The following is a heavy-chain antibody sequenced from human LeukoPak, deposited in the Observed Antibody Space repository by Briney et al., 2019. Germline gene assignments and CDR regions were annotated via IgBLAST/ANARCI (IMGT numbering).Heavy chain of an antibody. J-gene: IGHJ5*02. CDR1: GGSISSYY. Sequence: SETLSLTCAVSGGSISSYYWSWIRQPPGKGLEWIGYIYYSGSTNYNPSLKSRVTISVDTSKNQFSLKLSSVTAADTAVYYCARAPWYYYGSGTSSLGPLDPWGQGTLVTVSS. D-gene: IGHD3-10*01. CDR2: IYYSGST. CDR3: ARAPWYYYGSGTSSLGPLDP. V-gene: IGHV4-59*01.